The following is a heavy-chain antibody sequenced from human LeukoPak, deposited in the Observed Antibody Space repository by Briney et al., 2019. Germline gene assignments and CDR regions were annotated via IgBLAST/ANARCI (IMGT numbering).Heavy chain of an antibody. CDR2: ISWNSGSI. Sequence: GGSLRLSCAASGFTFDDYAMHWVRHAPGKGLEWVSGISWNSGSIGYADSVKGRFTISRDNAKNSLYLQMNSLRAEDTALYYCAKALYGMDVWGQGTTVTVSS. V-gene: IGHV3-9*01. CDR1: GFTFDDYA. CDR3: AKALYGMDV. J-gene: IGHJ6*02.